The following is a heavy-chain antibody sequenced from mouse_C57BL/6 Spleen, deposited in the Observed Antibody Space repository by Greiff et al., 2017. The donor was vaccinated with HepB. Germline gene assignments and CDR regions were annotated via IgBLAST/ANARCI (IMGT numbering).Heavy chain of an antibody. J-gene: IGHJ4*01. CDR3: VRGDLYAMDY. CDR1: GFTFSDYG. CDR2: ISSGSSTI. Sequence: EVKLMESGGGLVKPGGSLKLSCAASGFTFSDYGMHWVRQAPEKGLEWVAYISSGSSTIYYADTVKGRFTISRDNAKNTLFLQMTSLRSEATAMYYWVRGDLYAMDYWGQGTSVTVSS. V-gene: IGHV5-17*01.